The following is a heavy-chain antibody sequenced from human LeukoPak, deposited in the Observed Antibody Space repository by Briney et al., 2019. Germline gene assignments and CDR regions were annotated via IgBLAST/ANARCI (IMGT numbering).Heavy chain of an antibody. CDR1: GYTFSSYG. V-gene: IGHV7-4-1*02. Sequence: ASVKVSCKASGYTFSSYGVNWLRPAPGQGLEWMGWINTDTGNPTYAQGFTGRFAFSLDTSVSTAYLQITGLEAEDTAVYYCARASTTLTTSQIDYYYYMDVWGKGTTVTVSS. CDR2: INTDTGNP. CDR3: ARASTTLTTSQIDYYYYMDV. D-gene: IGHD4-17*01. J-gene: IGHJ6*03.